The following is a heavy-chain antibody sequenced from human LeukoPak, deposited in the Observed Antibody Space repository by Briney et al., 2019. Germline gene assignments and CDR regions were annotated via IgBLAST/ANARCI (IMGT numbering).Heavy chain of an antibody. J-gene: IGHJ4*02. CDR2: ISADGGST. CDR3: AKESGKFDY. CDR1: GLNFDDSA. Sequence: PGGSLRLSCVASGLNFDDSAMHWVRQAPGKGLEWVSLISADGGSTFSAASVKGRFSISRDNSKNSLYLQMNSLRSEDTAMYYCAKESGKFDYWGQGTLVAVSS. V-gene: IGHV3-43*02.